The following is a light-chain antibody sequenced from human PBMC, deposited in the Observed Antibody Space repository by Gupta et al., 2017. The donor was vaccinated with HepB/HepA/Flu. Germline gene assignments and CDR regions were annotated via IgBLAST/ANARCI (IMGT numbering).Light chain of an antibody. J-gene: IGKJ1*01. V-gene: IGKV3-20*01. CDR1: QSVRSSY. CDR3: QHEGSSPRT. Sequence: EIVLTQSPGTLSLSPGERATHSCRASQSVRSSYLAWYQQKPGQAPRLLIYGASSRATGIPDRFSGSGSGTEFTLTISRLEPEDFAVYYCQHEGSSPRTFGQGTKVEIK. CDR2: GAS.